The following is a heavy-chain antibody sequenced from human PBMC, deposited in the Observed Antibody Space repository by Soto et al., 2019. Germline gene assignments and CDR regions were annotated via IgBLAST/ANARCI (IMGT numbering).Heavy chain of an antibody. D-gene: IGHD3-3*01. CDR3: ARGGPITIFGVVKENWFDP. V-gene: IGHV1-8*01. Sequence: QVQLVQSGAEVKKPGASVKVSCKASGYTFTSYDINWVRQATGQGLEWMGWMNPNSGNTGYAQKFQGRVTMTRNTSIRTAYMELSSLRSEDTAVYYCARGGPITIFGVVKENWFDPWGQGTLVTVSS. J-gene: IGHJ5*02. CDR2: MNPNSGNT. CDR1: GYTFTSYD.